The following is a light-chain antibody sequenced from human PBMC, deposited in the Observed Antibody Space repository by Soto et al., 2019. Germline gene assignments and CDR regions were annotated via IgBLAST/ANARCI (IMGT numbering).Light chain of an antibody. J-gene: IGKJ2*01. V-gene: IGKV1-39*01. CDR2: GAS. CDR3: QQTYTIPFA. Sequence: DMQMTQSPSSLSASVGDRVTITCRPSQTIDNYLNWYQHKPGKAPKLLIYGASTLQSGVSSRFTVSASGTDFTLTIDNLQAEEFATYYCQQTYTIPFAFGQGTKLEI. CDR1: QTIDNY.